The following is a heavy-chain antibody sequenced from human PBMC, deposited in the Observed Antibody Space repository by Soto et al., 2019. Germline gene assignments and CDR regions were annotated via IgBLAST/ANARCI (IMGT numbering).Heavy chain of an antibody. D-gene: IGHD4-4*01. Sequence: GGSLRLSCAASGFTFSSYGMHWVRQAPGKGLEWVAVIWYDGSNKYYADSVKGRFTISRDNSKNTLYLQMNSLRAEDTAVYYCARGGTTVTPPYVMDVWGQGTKVTVSS. J-gene: IGHJ6*02. V-gene: IGHV3-33*01. CDR2: IWYDGSNK. CDR3: ARGGTTVTPPYVMDV. CDR1: GFTFSSYG.